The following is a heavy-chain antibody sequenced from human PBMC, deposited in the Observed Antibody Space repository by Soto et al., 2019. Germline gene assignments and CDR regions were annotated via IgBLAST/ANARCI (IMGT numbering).Heavy chain of an antibody. CDR2: INHSGST. CDR1: GGSFSGYY. Sequence: QVQLQQWGAGLLKPSETLSLTCAVYGGSFSGYYWSWIRQPPGKGLEWIGEINHSGSTNYNPSLNCRATKPVHTSKNHFSRKRRSVTSAATAVYYCARGTAAGKNYYYYYGMDVWGQGTTVTVSS. D-gene: IGHD6-13*01. CDR3: ARGTAAGKNYYYYYGMDV. J-gene: IGHJ6*02. V-gene: IGHV4-34*01.